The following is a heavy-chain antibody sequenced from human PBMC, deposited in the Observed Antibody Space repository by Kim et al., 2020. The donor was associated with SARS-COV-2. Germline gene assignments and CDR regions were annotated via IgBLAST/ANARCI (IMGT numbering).Heavy chain of an antibody. CDR3: ARVRGITIFGVVITAAEDDYIDV. CDR2: IIPNFGTA. CDR1: GDTFSSYA. D-gene: IGHD3-3*01. V-gene: IGHV1-69*13. J-gene: IGHJ6*03. Sequence: SVKVSCKASGDTFSSYAISWVRQAPGQGLEWMGGIIPNFGTANYAQKFQGRVTITADESTSTAYMELSSLRSEDTAVYYCARVRGITIFGVVITAAEDDYIDVWGKGTTVTVSS.